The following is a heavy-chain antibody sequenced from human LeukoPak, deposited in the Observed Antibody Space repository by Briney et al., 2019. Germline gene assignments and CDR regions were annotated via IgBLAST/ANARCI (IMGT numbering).Heavy chain of an antibody. CDR2: IYYSGST. Sequence: SETLSLTCTVSGGSISSYYWSWIRQPPGKGLEWIGYIYYSGSTIYNPSLKSRVTISVDTPKNQFSLKLSSVTAADTAVYYCARGGYYGSGNDFRFDPWGQGTLVTVSS. J-gene: IGHJ5*02. V-gene: IGHV4-59*01. D-gene: IGHD3-10*01. CDR3: ARGGYYGSGNDFRFDP. CDR1: GGSISSYY.